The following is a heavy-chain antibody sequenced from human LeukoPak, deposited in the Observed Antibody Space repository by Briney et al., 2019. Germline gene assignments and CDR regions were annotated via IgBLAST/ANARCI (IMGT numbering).Heavy chain of an antibody. V-gene: IGHV3-7*01. D-gene: IGHD3-10*01. CDR1: GFTFSSYW. Sequence: GGSLRLSCAASGFTFSSYWMHSVRQAPGKGLEWVANIKQDGSEKYYVDSVKGRFTISKDNAKNSLYLQMNSLRAEDTAVYYCARPPHTGSDYWGQGTLVTVSS. CDR3: ARPPHTGSDY. CDR2: IKQDGSEK. J-gene: IGHJ4*02.